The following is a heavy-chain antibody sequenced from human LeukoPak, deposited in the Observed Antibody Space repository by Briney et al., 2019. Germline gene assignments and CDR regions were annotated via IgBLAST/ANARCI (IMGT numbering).Heavy chain of an antibody. V-gene: IGHV3-48*03. CDR2: ISSSGSTI. CDR1: EFTFSSYE. D-gene: IGHD1-26*01. J-gene: IGHJ4*02. Sequence: GGSLGLSCAASEFTFSSYEMNWVRQAPGKGLEWVSYISSSGSTIYYADSVKGRFTISRDNAKNSLYLQMNSLRAEDTAVYYCARGVGVTMIVYWGQGTLVTVSS. CDR3: ARGVGVTMIVY.